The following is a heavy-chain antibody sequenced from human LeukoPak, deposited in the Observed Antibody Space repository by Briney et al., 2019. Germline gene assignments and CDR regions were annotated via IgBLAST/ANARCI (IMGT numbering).Heavy chain of an antibody. Sequence: PGGSLRLSCAASKFAFSSYAMSWVRQAPGKGLEWVSAISGGGGNTYYADSVKGRFTISRDNSKNTLYLQMNSLRAEDTAVYYCARDPSSWYTYCFDYWGQGTLVTVSS. D-gene: IGHD6-13*01. CDR3: ARDPSSWYTYCFDY. V-gene: IGHV3-23*01. J-gene: IGHJ4*02. CDR2: ISGGGGNT. CDR1: KFAFSSYA.